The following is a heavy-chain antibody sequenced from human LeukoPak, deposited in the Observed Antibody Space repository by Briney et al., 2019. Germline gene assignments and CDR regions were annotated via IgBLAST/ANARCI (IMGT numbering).Heavy chain of an antibody. Sequence: GGSLRLSCAASGFTFSSYSMNWVRQAPGKGLEWVSSVSSSSGHIYYADSVKGRFTISRDNANNLLYLQLNSPRAEDTAVYFCARARAYSGSYNDAFDIWGQGTMVTVSS. CDR3: ARARAYSGSYNDAFDI. J-gene: IGHJ3*02. CDR1: GFTFSSYS. V-gene: IGHV3-21*01. D-gene: IGHD1-26*01. CDR2: VSSSSGHI.